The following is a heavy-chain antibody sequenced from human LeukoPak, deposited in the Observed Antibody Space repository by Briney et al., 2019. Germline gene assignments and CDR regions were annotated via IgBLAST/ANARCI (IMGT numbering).Heavy chain of an antibody. J-gene: IGHJ6*02. CDR3: ARDASGSGYDYGMDV. V-gene: IGHV4-59*01. CDR1: GGSISGYY. D-gene: IGHD2-15*01. CDR2: IYYSGST. Sequence: SETLSLTCTVSGGSISGYYWNWIRQPPGKGLEWIGYIYYSGSTNYNPSLKSRVTISVDTSKNQFSLKLSSVTAADTAVYYCARDASGSGYDYGMDVWGQGTTVTVSS.